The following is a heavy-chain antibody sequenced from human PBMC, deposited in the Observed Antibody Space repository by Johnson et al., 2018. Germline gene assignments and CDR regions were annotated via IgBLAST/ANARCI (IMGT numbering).Heavy chain of an antibody. J-gene: IGHJ1*01. V-gene: IGHV3-11*06. CDR2: ISSSSRYI. CDR3: ARDNRYDYDSSAYYFGGYFQH. Sequence: QVQLVESGGGLVKPGGSLRLSCAASGFTFSDYYMSWIRQAPGKGLEWVSSISSSSRYIYYADSVKGRFTISRDNAKNSRYLQMNSLRAEDTAVYYCARDNRYDYDSSAYYFGGYFQHWGQGTLVTVSS. D-gene: IGHD3-22*01. CDR1: GFTFSDYY.